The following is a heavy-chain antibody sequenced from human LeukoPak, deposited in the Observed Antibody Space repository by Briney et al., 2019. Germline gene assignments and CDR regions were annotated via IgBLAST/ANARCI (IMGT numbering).Heavy chain of an antibody. V-gene: IGHV3-49*04. CDR2: IRSKAYGGTT. J-gene: IGHJ4*02. Sequence: GGSLRLSCTASGFTFGDYAMSCVRQAPGKGLEWVGFIRSKAYGGTTEYAASVKGRFTISRDDSKSIAYLQMNSLKTEDTAVYYCIREGWELPFDYWGQGTLVTVSS. D-gene: IGHD1-26*01. CDR1: GFTFGDYA. CDR3: IREGWELPFDY.